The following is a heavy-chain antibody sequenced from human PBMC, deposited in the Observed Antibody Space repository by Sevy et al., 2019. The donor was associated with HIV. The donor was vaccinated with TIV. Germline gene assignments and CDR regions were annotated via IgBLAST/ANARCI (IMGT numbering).Heavy chain of an antibody. CDR1: GFTFNSYG. CDR2: MKQDGTEK. Sequence: GGSLRLSCAASGFTFNSYGMHWVRQAPGKGLEWVATMKQDGTEKDYVDSVKGRFTISRDNTKSSLFLQMNSLSAEDTAVYYCVREGLGGYSYSLDCWGQGTLVTVSS. J-gene: IGHJ4*02. D-gene: IGHD5-18*01. CDR3: VREGLGGYSYSLDC. V-gene: IGHV3-7*01.